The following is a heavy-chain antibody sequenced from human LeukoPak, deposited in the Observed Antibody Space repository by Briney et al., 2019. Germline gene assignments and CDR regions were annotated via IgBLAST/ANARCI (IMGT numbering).Heavy chain of an antibody. D-gene: IGHD3-9*01. J-gene: IGHJ4*02. V-gene: IGHV4-39*07. Sequence: SETLSLTCTVSGGSISSSSYYWGWIRQPPGKGLEWIGSIYYSGSTYYNPSLKSRVTISVDTSKNQFSLKLSSVTAADTAVYYCARGVTGYYNARNYFDYWGQGTLVTVSS. CDR1: GGSISSSSYY. CDR2: IYYSGST. CDR3: ARGVTGYYNARNYFDY.